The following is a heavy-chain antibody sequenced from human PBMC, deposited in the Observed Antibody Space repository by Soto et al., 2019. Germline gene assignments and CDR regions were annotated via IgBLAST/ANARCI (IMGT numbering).Heavy chain of an antibody. CDR2: IYPGDSDT. Sequence: PGESLKISCKGSRYTFTCYWIGWVRQMPGKGLEWMGIIYPGDSDTRYSPSFQGQVTISADKSISTAYLQWSSLKASDTAMYYCARHGIVTGINDYGMDVWGQGTTVTVSS. V-gene: IGHV5-51*01. CDR1: RYTFTCYW. CDR3: ARHGIVTGINDYGMDV. J-gene: IGHJ6*02. D-gene: IGHD3-9*01.